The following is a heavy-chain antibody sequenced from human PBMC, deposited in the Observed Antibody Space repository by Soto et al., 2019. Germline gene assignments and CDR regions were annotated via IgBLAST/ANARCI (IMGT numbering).Heavy chain of an antibody. CDR1: GGTFSSYA. D-gene: IGHD3-22*01. Sequence: QVQLVQSGAEVKKPGSSVKVSCKASGGTFSSYAISWVRQAPGQGLEWMGGIIPIFGTANYAQKFQGRVTNTADESTSTAYMELSSLRSEDTAVYYCARNVLDYYDSSGYYSWFDPWGQGTLVTVSS. V-gene: IGHV1-69*12. CDR3: ARNVLDYYDSSGYYSWFDP. J-gene: IGHJ5*02. CDR2: IIPIFGTA.